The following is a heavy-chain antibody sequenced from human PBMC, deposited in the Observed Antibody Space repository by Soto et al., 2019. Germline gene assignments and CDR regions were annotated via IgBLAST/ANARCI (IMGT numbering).Heavy chain of an antibody. J-gene: IGHJ6*03. CDR3: AKAWETGTTTYYYYMDV. V-gene: IGHV3-30*18. Sequence: GGSLRLSCAASGFTFSSYGIHWVRQAPGKGLEWVAVISYDGSNKYYADSVKGRFTISRDNSKNTLYLQMNSLRAEDTAVYYCAKAWETGTTTYYYYMDVWGKGTTVTVSS. CDR1: GFTFSSYG. CDR2: ISYDGSNK. D-gene: IGHD1-7*01.